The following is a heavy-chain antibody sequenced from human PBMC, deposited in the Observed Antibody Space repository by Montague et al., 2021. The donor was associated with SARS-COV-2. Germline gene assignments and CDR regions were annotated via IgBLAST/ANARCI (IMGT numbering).Heavy chain of an antibody. CDR3: ARGADYDFWSGFLRYKWFGP. D-gene: IGHD3-3*01. CDR1: TDSFSGYY. Sequence: SETLSLTCAVYTDSFSGYYWSWIRQSPGKGLEWIGEITHSGSTNHNPSLQSRVTILVDKSKKQVSLKLRSLTAADTAVYYCARGADYDFWSGFLRYKWFGPWGQGTPVIVSS. CDR2: ITHSGST. J-gene: IGHJ5*02. V-gene: IGHV4-34*01.